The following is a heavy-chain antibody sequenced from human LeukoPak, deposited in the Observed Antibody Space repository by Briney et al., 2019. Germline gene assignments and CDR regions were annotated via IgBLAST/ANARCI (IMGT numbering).Heavy chain of an antibody. CDR3: ARVFAGGIHYFDY. Sequence: GGSLRLSCAASGFTVSSNYMSWVRQAPGKGLEWVSVIYSGGSTYYADSVKGRFTISRDNSKNTLYLQMNSLRAEDTAVYYCARVFAGGIHYFDYWGQGTLVTVSS. V-gene: IGHV3-66*01. J-gene: IGHJ4*02. CDR2: IYSGGST. CDR1: GFTVSSNY. D-gene: IGHD1-1*01.